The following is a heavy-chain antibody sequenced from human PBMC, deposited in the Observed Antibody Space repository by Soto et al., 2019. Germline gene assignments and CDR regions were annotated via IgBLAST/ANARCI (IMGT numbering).Heavy chain of an antibody. CDR2: ISGSGGST. CDR3: AKSIEKGYCSGGSCLPCFDY. V-gene: IGHV3-23*01. Sequence: GGSLRLSCAASGFTFSSYAMSWVRQAPGKGLEWVSAISGSGGSTYYADSVKGRFTISRDNSKNTLYLKMNSLRAEDTAVYYCAKSIEKGYCSGGSCLPCFDYWGQGTLVTVSS. J-gene: IGHJ4*02. CDR1: GFTFSSYA. D-gene: IGHD2-15*01.